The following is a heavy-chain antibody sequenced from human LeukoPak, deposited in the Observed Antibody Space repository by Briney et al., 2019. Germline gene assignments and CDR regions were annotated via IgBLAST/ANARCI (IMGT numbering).Heavy chain of an antibody. CDR1: GFTFSSYA. CDR3: AKDIMTTVTTSADY. D-gene: IGHD4-17*01. Sequence: PGGSLRLSCAASGFTFSSYAMSWVRQAPGKGLEWVSAISGSGGSTYYAYSVKGRFTISRDNSKNTLYPQMNSLRDEDTAVYYCAKDIMTTVTTSADYWGQGTLVTVSS. CDR2: ISGSGGST. J-gene: IGHJ4*02. V-gene: IGHV3-23*01.